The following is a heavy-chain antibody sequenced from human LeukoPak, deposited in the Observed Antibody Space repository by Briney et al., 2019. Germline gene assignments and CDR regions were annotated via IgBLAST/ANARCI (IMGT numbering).Heavy chain of an antibody. D-gene: IGHD3-10*01. CDR1: GFTFSSYA. CDR3: TTAMDPTSYYFDY. CDR2: ISSSGSTI. J-gene: IGHJ4*02. Sequence: GGSLRLSCAASGFTFSSYAMSWVRRAPGKGLEWVSYISSSGSTIYYADSVKGRFTISRDNAKNSLYLQMNSLRAEDTAVYYCTTAMDPTSYYFDYWGQGTLVTVSS. V-gene: IGHV3-48*03.